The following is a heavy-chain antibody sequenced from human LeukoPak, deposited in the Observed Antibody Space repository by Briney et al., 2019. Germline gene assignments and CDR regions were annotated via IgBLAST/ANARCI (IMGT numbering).Heavy chain of an antibody. CDR1: GGSFSGYY. J-gene: IGHJ3*02. CDR2: ISTSGST. V-gene: IGHV4-59*10. CDR3: ARSVSYYYDGSARGAFDI. D-gene: IGHD3-22*01. Sequence: PSETLSLTCAVYGGSFSGYYWSWIRQPAGKGLESIGHISTSGSTNYNPSLKSRVTMSVETSKKQFSLKLRSVTAADTAVHYCARSVSYYYDGSARGAFDIWGQGTMVTVSS.